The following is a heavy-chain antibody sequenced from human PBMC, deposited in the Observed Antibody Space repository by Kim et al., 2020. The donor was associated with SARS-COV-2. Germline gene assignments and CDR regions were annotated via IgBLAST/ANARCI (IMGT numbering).Heavy chain of an antibody. CDR2: ISYDGRTK. Sequence: GGSLRLSCLVSGFTFSNYGMHWVRQAPGKGLEWVAVISYDGRTKNSIDSVKGRFIISRDNSKKTLYLQMNNLRIEDTAVYYCVKGGLYDNGGFLLGLDSWGQGTLVTISS. CDR3: VKGGLYDNGGFLLGLDS. D-gene: IGHD3-22*01. J-gene: IGHJ4*02. V-gene: IGHV3-30*18. CDR1: GFTFSNYG.